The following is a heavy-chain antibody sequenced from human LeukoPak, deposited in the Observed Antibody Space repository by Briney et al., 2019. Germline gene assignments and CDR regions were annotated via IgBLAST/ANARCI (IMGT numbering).Heavy chain of an antibody. CDR1: GGSFSGYY. D-gene: IGHD2-2*01. Sequence: PSETLSLTCAVYGGSFSGYYWSWIRQPPGKGLEWIGEINHSGSTNYNPPLKSRVTISVDTSKNQFSLKLSSVTAADTAVYYCARAAPDYCSSTSCSYYYYYGMDVWGQGTTVTVSS. CDR2: INHSGST. V-gene: IGHV4-34*01. CDR3: ARAAPDYCSSTSCSYYYYYGMDV. J-gene: IGHJ6*02.